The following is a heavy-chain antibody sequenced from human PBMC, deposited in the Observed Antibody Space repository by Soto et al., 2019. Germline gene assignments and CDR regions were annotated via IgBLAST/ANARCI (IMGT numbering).Heavy chain of an antibody. V-gene: IGHV1-69*12. D-gene: IGHD5-18*01. CDR3: ARGIQLWLRRINNGYSG. CDR1: GGTFSTYA. CDR2: IIPMFGTA. Sequence: QVQLVQSGAEVKKPESSVKVSCKAPGGTFSTYAIRWVRQSPGQGLEWMGGIIPMFGTANYAQRFHDRVTITADESTNTVYMQRSSLRSEDTAVYFCARGIQLWLRRINNGYSGWGQGTLVTVSS. J-gene: IGHJ4*02.